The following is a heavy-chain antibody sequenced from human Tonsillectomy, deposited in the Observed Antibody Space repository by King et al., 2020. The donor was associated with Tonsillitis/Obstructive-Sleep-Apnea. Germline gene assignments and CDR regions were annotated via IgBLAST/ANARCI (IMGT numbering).Heavy chain of an antibody. V-gene: IGHV4-61*08. J-gene: IGHJ6*03. D-gene: IGHD4-17*01. CDR2: IYYSGST. CDR1: GGSVSSGGSY. CDR3: ARGELVFLGDYPNDYSVDV. Sequence: LQLQESGPGLVKPSETLSLTCTVSGGSVSSGGSYWSWIRQPPGKGLEWIGYIYYSGSTNCNPSAKGRVTISVVTSKNQFSLMLSSVTAADTAVYYCARGELVFLGDYPNDYSVDVWGKGTTVTVSS.